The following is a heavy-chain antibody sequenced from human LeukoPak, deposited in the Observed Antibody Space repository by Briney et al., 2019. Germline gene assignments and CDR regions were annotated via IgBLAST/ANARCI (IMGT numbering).Heavy chain of an antibody. CDR1: GASISSYY. Sequence: PSETLSLTCTVSGASISSYYWSWIRQPPGKGLEWIGHIFYTGSSNYNPSLKSRVTISLDRSKNQFSLRLTSVTAADTAVYYCARDSRSISWYTGDYWGQGTLVTVSS. D-gene: IGHD2-2*01. V-gene: IGHV4-59*01. CDR2: IFYTGSS. CDR3: ARDSRSISWYTGDY. J-gene: IGHJ4*02.